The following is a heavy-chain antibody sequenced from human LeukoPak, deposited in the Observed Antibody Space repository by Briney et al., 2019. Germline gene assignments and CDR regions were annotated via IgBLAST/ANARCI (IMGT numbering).Heavy chain of an antibody. J-gene: IGHJ1*01. CDR3: AKSRGIAVVRSAEYFQH. V-gene: IGHV3-30*18. D-gene: IGHD3-22*01. CDR1: GFTFNSFG. CDR2: ILYDGSGK. Sequence: GGSLRLSCAASGFTFNSFGMHWVRQAPAKGLEWVAGILYDGSGKYYTDSVKGRFTISIDNSKNTLYLQMNSLRAEDTAVYYCAKSRGIAVVRSAEYFQHWGQGTLVTVSS.